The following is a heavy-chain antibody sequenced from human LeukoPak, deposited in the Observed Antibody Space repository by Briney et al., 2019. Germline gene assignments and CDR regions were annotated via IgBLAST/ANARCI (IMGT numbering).Heavy chain of an antibody. CDR2: IYYSGST. CDR3: ARLSGYSYDPKYYFDY. D-gene: IGHD5-18*01. Sequence: NPSETLSLTCTVSGGSISSGGYYWSWIRQHPGKGLEWIGYIYYSGSTYYNPSLKSRVTISVDTSKNQFSLKLSSVTAADTAVYYCARLSGYSYDPKYYFDYWGQGTLVTVSS. CDR1: GGSISSGGYY. J-gene: IGHJ4*02. V-gene: IGHV4-31*03.